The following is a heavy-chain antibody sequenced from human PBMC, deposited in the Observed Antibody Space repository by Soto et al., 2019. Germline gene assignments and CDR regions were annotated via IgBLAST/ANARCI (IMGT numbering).Heavy chain of an antibody. Sequence: PSDTLSLTCTVSCGSVSRGAYAWRWIRQPPGKGLGWIGSIYYNEHTYYNPSLKSRLALSLDTSKNQFSLKLSSVTAADTAVYYCATIVGATSGWFDPWGQGTLVTVSS. CDR1: CGSVSRGAYA. CDR3: ATIVGATSGWFDP. J-gene: IGHJ5*02. CDR2: IYYNEHT. D-gene: IGHD1-26*01. V-gene: IGHV4-30-4*02.